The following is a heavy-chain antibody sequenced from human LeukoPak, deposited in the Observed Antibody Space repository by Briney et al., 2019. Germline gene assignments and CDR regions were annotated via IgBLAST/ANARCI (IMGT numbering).Heavy chain of an antibody. D-gene: IGHD2-21*02. J-gene: IGHJ4*02. V-gene: IGHV3-11*04. CDR3: ARGTRPYCGGDCSLDFDY. CDR2: ISSSGSTI. CDR1: GFTFSDYY. Sequence: GGSLRLSCAASGFTFSDYYMSWIRQAPGKGLEWVSYISSSGSTIYYADSVMGRFTISRDNAKNSLYLQMNSLRAEDTAVYYCARGTRPYCGGDCSLDFDYWGQGTLVTVSS.